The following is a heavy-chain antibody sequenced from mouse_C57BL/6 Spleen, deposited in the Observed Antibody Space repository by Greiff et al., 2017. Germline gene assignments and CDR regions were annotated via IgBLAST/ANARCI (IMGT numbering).Heavy chain of an antibody. CDR2: INPSSGYT. CDR3: ARREIYDYDEAY. D-gene: IGHD2-4*01. Sequence: VQLQQSGAELARPGASVKMSCKASGYPFTSYTMHWVKPRPGQGLEWIGYINPSSGYTKYNQKFKDKATLTADKSSSTAYMQLSSLTSEDSAVYYCARREIYDYDEAYWGQGTTLTVSA. CDR1: GYPFTSYT. V-gene: IGHV1-4*01. J-gene: IGHJ2*01.